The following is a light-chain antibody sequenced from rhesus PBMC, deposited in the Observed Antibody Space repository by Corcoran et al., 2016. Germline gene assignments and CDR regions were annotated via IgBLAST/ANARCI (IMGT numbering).Light chain of an antibody. J-gene: IGKJ2*01. CDR1: QGINNY. CDR2: YAS. V-gene: IGKV1-66*01. CDR3: QQYDNSPYS. Sequence: DIQMTQSPSSLSASVGDRVTITCRASQGINNYLSWYQQKPGQAPKPLIYYASNLETGVPSRFRGSRSGTDYTLTISSLQPEDIGTYYCQQYDNSPYSFGQGTKVEIK.